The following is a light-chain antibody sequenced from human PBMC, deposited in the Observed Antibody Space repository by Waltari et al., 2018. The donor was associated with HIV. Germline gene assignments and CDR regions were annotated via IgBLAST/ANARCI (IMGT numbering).Light chain of an antibody. CDR2: RNP. V-gene: IGLV10-54*04. CDR3: SAWDSSLNVWQ. J-gene: IGLJ3*02. Sequence: QAGLIQSPSLSRALRPSAPITCTGPSNHVGFERAVWLQQLLALPPQLLFPRNPLPPPGISERFSASRSGSSASLTISGLQPEDEADYYCSAWDSSLNVWQFGGGTRLTVL. CDR1: SNHVGFER.